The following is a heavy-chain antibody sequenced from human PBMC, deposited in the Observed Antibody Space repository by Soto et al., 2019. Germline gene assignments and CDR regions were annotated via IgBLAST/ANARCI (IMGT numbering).Heavy chain of an antibody. CDR1: GFTFSSYA. J-gene: IGHJ4*02. V-gene: IGHV3-23*01. CDR3: AKEGSSSSQGFDY. D-gene: IGHD6-6*01. CDR2: ISGSGGST. Sequence: GGSLRLSXAASGFTFSSYAMXWVRQAPGKGLEWVSAISGSGGSTYYADSVKGRFTISRDNSKNTLYLQMNSLRAEDTAVYYCAKEGSSSSQGFDYWGQGTLVTVSS.